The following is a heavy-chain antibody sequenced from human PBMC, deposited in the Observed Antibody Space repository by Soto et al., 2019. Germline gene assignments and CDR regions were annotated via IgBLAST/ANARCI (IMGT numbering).Heavy chain of an antibody. Sequence: GGSLRLSCAASGFTFDDYAMHWVRQAPGKGLEWVSGISWNSGSIGYADSVKGRFTISRDNAKNSLYLQMNSLRAEDTALYYCAKDMGRGSSSMDYWGQGTLVTVSS. J-gene: IGHJ4*02. CDR3: AKDMGRGSSSMDY. V-gene: IGHV3-9*01. D-gene: IGHD1-26*01. CDR2: ISWNSGSI. CDR1: GFTFDDYA.